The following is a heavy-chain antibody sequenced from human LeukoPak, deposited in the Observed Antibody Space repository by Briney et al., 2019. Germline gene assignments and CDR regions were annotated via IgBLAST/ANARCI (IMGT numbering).Heavy chain of an antibody. J-gene: IGHJ4*02. V-gene: IGHV4-39*07. CDR2: IYYSGST. Sequence: SETLSLTCTVSGGSISSSSYYWGWIRQPPGKGLEWIGSIYYSGSTYYNPSLKSRVTISVDTSKNQFSLKLSSVTAADTAVYYCARGVDTAMVSYYFDYWGQGTLVTVSS. D-gene: IGHD5-18*01. CDR3: ARGVDTAMVSYYFDY. CDR1: GGSISSSSYY.